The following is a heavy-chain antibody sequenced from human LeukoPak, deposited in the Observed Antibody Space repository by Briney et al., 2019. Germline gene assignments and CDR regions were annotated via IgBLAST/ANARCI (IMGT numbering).Heavy chain of an antibody. Sequence: PGGSLRLSCAASGFTFGNSWMTWVRQAPGKRLEYVSTISSNGGSTYYANSVKGRFTISRDNSKNTLYLQMGSLRAEDMAVYYCARVSGYGDYGDIDYWGQGTPVTVSS. CDR1: GFTFGNSW. CDR2: ISSNGGST. J-gene: IGHJ4*02. CDR3: ARVSGYGDYGDIDY. D-gene: IGHD4-17*01. V-gene: IGHV3-64*01.